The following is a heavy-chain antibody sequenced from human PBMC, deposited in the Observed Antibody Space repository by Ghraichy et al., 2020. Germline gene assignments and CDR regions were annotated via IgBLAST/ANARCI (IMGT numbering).Heavy chain of an antibody. CDR1: GFSLSTSGMC. CDR2: IDWDDDK. D-gene: IGHD6-13*01. Sequence: SGPTLVKPTQTLTLTCTFSGFSLSTSGMCVSWIRQPPGKALEWLARIDWDDDKYYSTSLKTRLTISKDTSKNQVVLTMTNMDPVDTATYYCARTYTIAAAHRVSDAFDIWGQGTMVTVSS. CDR3: ARTYTIAAAHRVSDAFDI. J-gene: IGHJ3*02. V-gene: IGHV2-70*11.